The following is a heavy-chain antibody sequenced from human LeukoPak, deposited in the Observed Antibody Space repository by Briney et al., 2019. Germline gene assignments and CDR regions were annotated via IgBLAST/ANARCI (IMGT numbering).Heavy chain of an antibody. Sequence: GGSLRLSCAASGFSFSSYAMSWVRQAPGKGLEWVSAISGSGGSTYYADSVKGRFTISRDNSKNTLYLQMNSQRAEDTALYYCAKDRLGGYSYGPFDYWGQGTLVTVSS. J-gene: IGHJ4*02. CDR1: GFSFSSYA. CDR2: ISGSGGST. D-gene: IGHD5-18*01. V-gene: IGHV3-23*01. CDR3: AKDRLGGYSYGPFDY.